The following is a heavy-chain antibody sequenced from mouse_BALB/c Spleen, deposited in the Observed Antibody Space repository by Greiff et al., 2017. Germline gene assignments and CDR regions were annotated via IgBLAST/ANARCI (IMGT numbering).Heavy chain of an antibody. J-gene: IGHJ4*01. CDR3: ARGNPITYAMDY. Sequence: EVQLQQSGAELVKPGASVKLSCTASGFNITDTYMHWVKQRPEQGLEWIGRIDPANGNTKYDPKFQGKATITADTSSNTAYLQLSSLTSEDTAVYYCARGNPITYAMDYWGQGTSVTVSS. V-gene: IGHV14-3*02. CDR1: GFNITDTY. D-gene: IGHD1-2*01. CDR2: IDPANGNT.